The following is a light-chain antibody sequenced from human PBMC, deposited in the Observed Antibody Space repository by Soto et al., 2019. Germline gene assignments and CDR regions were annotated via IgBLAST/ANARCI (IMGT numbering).Light chain of an antibody. CDR2: AAS. CDR1: QSISIW. J-gene: IGKJ1*01. Sequence: IQMTQSPSSLSASVGDRVTITCRASQSISIWLAWYQQKPGKAPNLLIYAASSLQTGVPSRFTGSGSGTDFTLTISNLQPEDFAVYYCQQTYSSPRTFGQGTKVDIK. CDR3: QQTYSSPRT. V-gene: IGKV1-39*01.